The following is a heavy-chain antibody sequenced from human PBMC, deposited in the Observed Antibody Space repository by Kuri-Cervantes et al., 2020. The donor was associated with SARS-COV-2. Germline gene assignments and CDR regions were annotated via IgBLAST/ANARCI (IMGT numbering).Heavy chain of an antibody. Sequence: GRSLRLSCAASGFTFSSYAMSWVRQAPGKGLEWVSAISGSGGSTYYADSVKGRFTISRDNAKNSLYLQMNSLRAEDTAVYYCARARMAGPFDYWGQGTLVTVSS. CDR1: GFTFSSYA. CDR3: ARARMAGPFDY. V-gene: IGHV3-23*01. D-gene: IGHD5-24*01. CDR2: ISGSGGST. J-gene: IGHJ4*02.